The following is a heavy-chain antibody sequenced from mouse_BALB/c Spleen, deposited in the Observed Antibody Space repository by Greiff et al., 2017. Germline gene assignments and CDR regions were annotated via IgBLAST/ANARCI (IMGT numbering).Heavy chain of an antibody. CDR1: GFNIKDTY. CDR2: IDPANGNT. J-gene: IGHJ2*01. Sequence: VQLQQSGAELVKPGASVKLSCTASGFNIKDTYMHWVKQRPEQGLEWIGRIDPANGNTKYDPKFQGKATITADTSSNTAYLQLSSLTSEDTAVYYCARNSYDRYDVYWGQGTTLTVSS. CDR3: ARNSYDRYDVY. D-gene: IGHD2-14*01. V-gene: IGHV14-3*02.